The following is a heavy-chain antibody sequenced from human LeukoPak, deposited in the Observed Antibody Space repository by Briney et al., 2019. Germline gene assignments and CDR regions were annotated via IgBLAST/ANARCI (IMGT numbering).Heavy chain of an antibody. D-gene: IGHD2-2*01. CDR3: AKSCTSFYYGMDV. J-gene: IGHJ6*02. CDR1: GFTFSSYA. Sequence: GGSLGLSCTASGFTFSSYAMSWVRQAPGKGLEWVSTISGGGDTTYYADSVKGRFTISRDNSKNTLYLQMNSLRAEDTAKYYCAKSCTSFYYGMDVWGQGTTVTVSS. CDR2: ISGGGDTT. V-gene: IGHV3-23*01.